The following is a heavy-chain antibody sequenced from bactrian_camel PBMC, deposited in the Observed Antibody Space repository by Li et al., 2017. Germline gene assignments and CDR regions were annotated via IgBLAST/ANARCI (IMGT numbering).Heavy chain of an antibody. J-gene: IGHJ4*01. CDR2: INSVGDTT. V-gene: IGHV3S31*01. CDR1: GFTFSNYA. D-gene: IGHD1*01. CDR3: VAGDTCSNRYTMVPKY. Sequence: VQLVESGGGLVQPGGSLRLSCAASGFTFSNYAMTWIRQAPGKGLEWVSGINSVGDTTHYADSVKGRFTISRDNAKTPLSLQLNGLMPEDTATYYCVAGDTCSNRYTMVPKYWGQGTQVTVS.